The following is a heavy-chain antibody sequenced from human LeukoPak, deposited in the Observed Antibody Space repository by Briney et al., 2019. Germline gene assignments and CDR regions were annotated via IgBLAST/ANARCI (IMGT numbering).Heavy chain of an antibody. V-gene: IGHV4-4*02. CDR1: GGSISSSNW. Sequence: SGTLSLTCAVSGGSISSSNWWSWVRQPPGEGLEWIGEIYHSGSTNYNPSLKSRVTISVDKSKNQFSLKLSSVTAADTAVYYCARAVGVGYCSGGSCYPLYYFDYWGQGTLVTVSS. CDR3: ARAVGVGYCSGGSCYPLYYFDY. CDR2: IYHSGST. J-gene: IGHJ4*02. D-gene: IGHD2-15*01.